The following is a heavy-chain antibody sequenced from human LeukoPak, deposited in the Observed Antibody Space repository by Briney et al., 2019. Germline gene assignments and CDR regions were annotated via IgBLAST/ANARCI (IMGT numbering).Heavy chain of an antibody. CDR1: GGSISSSSYY. D-gene: IGHD3-10*01. V-gene: IGHV4-39*01. J-gene: IGHJ4*02. CDR3: ARHLWFGGSRNFDY. CDR2: IYYSGST. Sequence: PSETLSLTCTVSGGSISSSSYYWGWIRQPPGKGLEWIGSIYYSGSTYYNPSLKSRVTISVDTSKNQFSLKLSSVTAADTAVYYCARHLWFGGSRNFDYWGQGTLVTVSS.